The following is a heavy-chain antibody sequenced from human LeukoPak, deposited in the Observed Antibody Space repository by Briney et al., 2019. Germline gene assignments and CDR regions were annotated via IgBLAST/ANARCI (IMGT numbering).Heavy chain of an antibody. J-gene: IGHJ4*02. D-gene: IGHD5-12*01. V-gene: IGHV5-51*01. CDR2: IYPGDSDI. Sequence: GESLKISCKGSGYRFTTYWIGWVRQMPGKGLEWMGIIYPGDSDIRYRPSFRGQVTISADKSISTAYLQWSSLRASDTATYYCARLISRGTGYNYLDDWGQGTLVTVSS. CDR3: ARLISRGTGYNYLDD. CDR1: GYRFTTYW.